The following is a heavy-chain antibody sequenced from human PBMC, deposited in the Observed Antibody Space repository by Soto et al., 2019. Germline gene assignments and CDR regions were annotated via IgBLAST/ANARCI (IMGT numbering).Heavy chain of an antibody. J-gene: IGHJ5*02. CDR1: GYAFSNND. CDR3: ARMATSGTLNWFDP. Sequence: ASVKVSCKASGYAFSNNDISWVRQSTGQGLEWMGWMNPNSGNGGYAQKFQGRVTMTRDTSTSTAYMELSSLTSDDAAIYYCARMATSGTLNWFDPWGQGTLVTVSS. CDR2: MNPNSGNG. V-gene: IGHV1-8*01.